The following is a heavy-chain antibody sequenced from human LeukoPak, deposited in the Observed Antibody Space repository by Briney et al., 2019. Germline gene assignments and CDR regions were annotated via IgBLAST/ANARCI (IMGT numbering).Heavy chain of an antibody. Sequence: SETLSLTCAVSGYSISSASYWGWIRQPPGKGLEWIGSIYYSGSTYYNPSLKSRVTISVDTSKNQFSLKLSSVTAADTAVYYCARQTTVTTYGSYYYYMDVWGKGTTVTVSS. CDR3: ARQTTVTTYGSYYYYMDV. J-gene: IGHJ6*03. D-gene: IGHD4-17*01. CDR2: IYYSGST. CDR1: GYSISSASY. V-gene: IGHV4-38-2*01.